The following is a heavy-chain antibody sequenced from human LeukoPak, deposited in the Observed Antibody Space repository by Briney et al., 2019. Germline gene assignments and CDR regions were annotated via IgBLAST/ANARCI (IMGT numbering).Heavy chain of an antibody. CDR1: GGSISSYY. D-gene: IGHD2-15*01. CDR3: ARAQCSGGSCYYFDY. CDR2: IYNSAST. J-gene: IGHJ4*02. V-gene: IGHV4-4*07. Sequence: SETLSLTCTVSGGSISSYYWSWIRQPAGKGLEWIGRIYNSASTNYNPSLKSRVTISVDTSKNQFSLKLSSVTAADTAVYYCARAQCSGGSCYYFDYWGQGTLITVSS.